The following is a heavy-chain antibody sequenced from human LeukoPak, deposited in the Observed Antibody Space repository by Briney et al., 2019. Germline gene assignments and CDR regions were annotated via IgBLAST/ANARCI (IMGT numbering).Heavy chain of an antibody. J-gene: IGHJ4*02. D-gene: IGHD5-24*01. CDR3: ARLKVEMATIHFDY. Sequence: SETLSLTCAVYGGSFSGYYWSWIRQPPGKGLEWIGEINHSGSTNYNPSLKSRVTISVDTSKNQFSLKLSSVTAADTAVYYCARLKVEMATIHFDYWGQGTLVTVSS. V-gene: IGHV4-34*01. CDR2: INHSGST. CDR1: GGSFSGYY.